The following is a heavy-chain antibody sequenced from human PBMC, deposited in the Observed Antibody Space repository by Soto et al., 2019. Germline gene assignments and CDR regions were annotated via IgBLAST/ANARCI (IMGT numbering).Heavy chain of an antibody. J-gene: IGHJ4*02. CDR1: GGTFSSYS. CDR3: ARDGGRHSGGIDY. D-gene: IGHD1-26*01. Sequence: QVQLVQSGAEVKKPGSSVKVSCKASGGTFSSYSINWVRQAPGQGLEWMGEIIPIFGTANYAQKFQGRVTITADKSTSTAYMELSSLRSDDTAVYYCARDGGRHSGGIDYWGQGTLVTVSS. V-gene: IGHV1-69*06. CDR2: IIPIFGTA.